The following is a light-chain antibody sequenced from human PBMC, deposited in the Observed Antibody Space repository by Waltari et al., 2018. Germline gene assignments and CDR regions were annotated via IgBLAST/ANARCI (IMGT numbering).Light chain of an antibody. Sequence: DIQLTQSPSSLSASVGDRVTITCRASQDIRKSLAWFHQKPGKAPKSLISDASTLQSGVPSKFTGSGSGTDFTFTISSLQPEDYGTYYCQQLKSYPLTFGGGTKVEIK. CDR3: QQLKSYPLT. CDR2: DAS. J-gene: IGKJ4*01. V-gene: IGKV1-16*02. CDR1: QDIRKS.